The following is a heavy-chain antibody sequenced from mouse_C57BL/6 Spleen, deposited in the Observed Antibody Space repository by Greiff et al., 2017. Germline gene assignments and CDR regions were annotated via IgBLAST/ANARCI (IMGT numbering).Heavy chain of an antibody. D-gene: IGHD1-1*01. Sequence: QVQLKESGAELVRPGASVTLSCKASGYTFTDYEMHWVKQTPVHGLEWIGAIDPETGGTAYNQKFKGKAILTADKSSSTAYMELRSLTSEDSAVYYCTRRSPHYYGSSYGWYFDVWGTGTTVTVSS. CDR1: GYTFTDYE. CDR3: TRRSPHYYGSSYGWYFDV. V-gene: IGHV1-15*01. CDR2: IDPETGGT. J-gene: IGHJ1*03.